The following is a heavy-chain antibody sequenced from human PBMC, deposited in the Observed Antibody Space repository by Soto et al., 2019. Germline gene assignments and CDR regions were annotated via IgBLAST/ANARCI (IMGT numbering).Heavy chain of an antibody. CDR3: AHGIAIFDY. Sequence: QITLKESGPTLVKPTQTLTLTCTFSGFSFSTSGVAVAWIRQPPGKALEWLALIYWDDDERYTPSLKTRLTIRRDTSKTQVVLTMANMDPVDTATYHCAHGIAIFDYWGQGILVTVSS. CDR1: GFSFSTSGVA. CDR2: IYWDDDE. V-gene: IGHV2-5*02. D-gene: IGHD3-3*01. J-gene: IGHJ4*02.